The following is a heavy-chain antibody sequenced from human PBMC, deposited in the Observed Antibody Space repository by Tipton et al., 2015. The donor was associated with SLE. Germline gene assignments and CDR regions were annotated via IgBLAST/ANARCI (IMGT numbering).Heavy chain of an antibody. CDR2: IWYDGSNK. CDR1: GFTFSSYG. CDR3: ARGLWELPSWFDP. J-gene: IGHJ5*02. Sequence: SGFTFSSYGMHWVRQAPGKGLEWVAVIWYDGSNKYYADSVKGRFTISRDNSKNTLYLQMNSLRSDDTAVYYCARGLWELPSWFDPWGQGTLVTVSS. D-gene: IGHD1-26*01. V-gene: IGHV3-33*01.